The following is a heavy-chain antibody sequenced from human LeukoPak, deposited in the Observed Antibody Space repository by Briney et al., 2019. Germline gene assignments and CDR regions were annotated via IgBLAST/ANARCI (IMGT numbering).Heavy chain of an antibody. CDR3: ARAIYGNWFDP. D-gene: IGHD3-10*01. Sequence: PSETLSLTFSVSGGSISSYYWSWIRQPPGKGLEWIGYIYYSGSTNYNPSLKSRVTISVDTSKNQSSLKLSSVTAADTAVYYCARAIYGNWFDPWGQGTLVTVSS. J-gene: IGHJ5*02. CDR2: IYYSGST. V-gene: IGHV4-59*01. CDR1: GGSISSYY.